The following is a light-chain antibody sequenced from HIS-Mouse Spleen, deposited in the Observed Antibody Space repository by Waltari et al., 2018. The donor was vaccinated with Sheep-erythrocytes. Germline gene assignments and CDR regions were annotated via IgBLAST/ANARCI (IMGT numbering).Light chain of an antibody. CDR2: DVS. V-gene: IGLV2-11*01. CDR3: CSYAGSNNWV. CDR1: SSDVGGYNY. J-gene: IGLJ3*02. Sequence: QSALTQPRSVSGSPGQSVTISCTGTSSDVGGYNYVSWYQQHPGKAPKLMIYDVSKRPSGVPDRFSGSKSGNTASRTISGLQAEDEADYYCCSYAGSNNWVFGGGTKLTVL.